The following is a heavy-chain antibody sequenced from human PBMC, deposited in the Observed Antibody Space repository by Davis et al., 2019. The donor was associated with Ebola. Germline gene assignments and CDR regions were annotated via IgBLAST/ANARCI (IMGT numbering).Heavy chain of an antibody. CDR3: ARQTYYYGMDV. Sequence: SETLSLTCTVSGGSISSYYWGWIRQPPGKGLEWIGSIYYSGSTYYNPSLKSRVTISVDTSKNQFSLKLSSVTAADTAVYYCARQTYYYGMDVWGQGTTVTVSS. J-gene: IGHJ6*02. V-gene: IGHV4-39*01. CDR2: IYYSGST. CDR1: GGSISSYY.